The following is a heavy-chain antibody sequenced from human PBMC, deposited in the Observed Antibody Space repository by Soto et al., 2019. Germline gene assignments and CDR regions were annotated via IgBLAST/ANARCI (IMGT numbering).Heavy chain of an antibody. J-gene: IGHJ6*02. V-gene: IGHV3-74*01. Sequence: EVQLVESGGGLVQPGGSLRLSCAASGFTLSSYWMHWVRQAPGKGLVWVSRINFDGSTTNYADSVKGRFTISRDNAKSPVFLQMNSLRAEDTAVYYCPRGAQRGYGMDVWGQGTTVTVSS. CDR3: PRGAQRGYGMDV. CDR1: GFTLSSYW. CDR2: INFDGSTT.